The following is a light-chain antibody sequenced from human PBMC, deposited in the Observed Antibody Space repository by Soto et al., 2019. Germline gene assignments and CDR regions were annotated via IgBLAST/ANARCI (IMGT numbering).Light chain of an antibody. CDR1: QGISNY. J-gene: IGKJ1*01. Sequence: EIQMTQSPSSLSASVGDRVTIACRASQGISNYLAWYQQKPGKVPKLLIYGASTLQSGVPSRLSGSGSGTDFTLIINSLQPVDVATYYCQKYDSAPWTFGQGTKVEIK. V-gene: IGKV1-27*01. CDR2: GAS. CDR3: QKYDSAPWT.